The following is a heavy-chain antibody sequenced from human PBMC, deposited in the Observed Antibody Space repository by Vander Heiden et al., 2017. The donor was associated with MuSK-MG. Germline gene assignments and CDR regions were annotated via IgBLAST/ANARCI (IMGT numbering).Heavy chain of an antibody. D-gene: IGHD2-15*01. Sequence: GGRIIKKEYQWGWIRQPPGKGLEWIGTSLYLGATRYNSSLQSRFSMYIDTAKNQFPLNRTVVTVADTATYDCARRFSNHNFYSDSFYVWGCGSLFTVSS. CDR2: SLYLGAT. V-gene: IGHV4-39*01. CDR1: GGRIIKKEYQ. J-gene: IGHJ2*01. CDR3: ARRFSNHNFYSDSFYV.